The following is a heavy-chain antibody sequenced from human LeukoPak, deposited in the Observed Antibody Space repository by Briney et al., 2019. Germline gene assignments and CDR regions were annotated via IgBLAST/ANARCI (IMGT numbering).Heavy chain of an antibody. V-gene: IGHV3-21*01. CDR1: GFTFSSYS. CDR3: AREAMGYYFDS. Sequence: GGSLRLSCAASGFTFSSYSMNWVRQAPGKGLEWVSSISSSSSYIYYADSVKGRFTISRDNAKNSLFLQMNTLRAEDTAVYYCAREAMGYYFDSWGQGTLVTASS. CDR2: ISSSSSYI. J-gene: IGHJ4*02. D-gene: IGHD5-18*01.